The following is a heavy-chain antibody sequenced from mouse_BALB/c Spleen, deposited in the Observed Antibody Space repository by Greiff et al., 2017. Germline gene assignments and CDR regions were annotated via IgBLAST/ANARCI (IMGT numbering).Heavy chain of an antibody. Sequence: DVMLVESGGGLVQPGGSRKLSCAASGFTFSSFGMHWVRQAPEKGLEWVAYISSGSSTIYYADTVKGRFTISRDNPKNTLFLQMTSLRSEDTAMYYCARYDRNYFDYWGQGTTLTVSS. CDR2: ISSGSSTI. V-gene: IGHV5-17*02. J-gene: IGHJ2*01. D-gene: IGHD2-14*01. CDR3: ARYDRNYFDY. CDR1: GFTFSSFG.